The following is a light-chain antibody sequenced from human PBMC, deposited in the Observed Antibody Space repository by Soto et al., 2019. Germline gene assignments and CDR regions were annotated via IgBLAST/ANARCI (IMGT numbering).Light chain of an antibody. CDR2: LGS. CDR1: QSLLHSIGYTY. J-gene: IGKJ2*01. V-gene: IGKV2-28*01. Sequence: DIVMTQSPLSLPVTPGEPASISCRSSQSLLHSIGYTYLDWYLQKPGQSPQLLIYLGSNRASGVPDRFSGSGSGTDFTLKISRVEADDVGVYYCMQSLQTPYTFGQGTKLEI. CDR3: MQSLQTPYT.